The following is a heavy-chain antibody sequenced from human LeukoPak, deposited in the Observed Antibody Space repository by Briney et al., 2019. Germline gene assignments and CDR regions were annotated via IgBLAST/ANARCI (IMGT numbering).Heavy chain of an antibody. V-gene: IGHV3-23*01. J-gene: IGHJ4*02. CDR1: GFTFSSYA. CDR2: ISGSGGST. Sequence: GGSLRLSCAASGFTFSSYAMSWVRQAPGKGLEWVSAISGSGGSTYYADSVKGRFTISRDNSKNTLYLQMNSLRAEDTAVYYCAKDTMVRGVIIRDLDYWGQGTLVTVSS. CDR3: AKDTMVRGVIIRDLDY. D-gene: IGHD3-10*01.